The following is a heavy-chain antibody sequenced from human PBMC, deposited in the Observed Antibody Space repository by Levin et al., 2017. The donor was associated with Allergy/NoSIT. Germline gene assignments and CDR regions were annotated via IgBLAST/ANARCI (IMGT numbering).Heavy chain of an antibody. CDR1: GFTFGDYF. CDR2: ISTSETYT. V-gene: IGHV3-11*06. Sequence: LSLTCATSGFTFGDYFMSWIRQAPGKGLEWVSYISTSETYTNPADSVRGRFIISRDNARDSLYLQMNNLRADDTAVYYCARGRTMSVGPFDIWGQGTMVTVSS. D-gene: IGHD1-26*01. J-gene: IGHJ3*02. CDR3: ARGRTMSVGPFDI.